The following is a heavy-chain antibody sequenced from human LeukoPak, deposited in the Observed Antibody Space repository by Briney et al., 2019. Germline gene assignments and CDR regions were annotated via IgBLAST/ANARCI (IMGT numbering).Heavy chain of an antibody. D-gene: IGHD3-10*01. V-gene: IGHV1-69*13. CDR3: ATFYGSGSSYLDY. J-gene: IGHJ4*02. Sequence: SVKVSCKASGGTFSSYAISWVRQAPGQGLEWMGGIIPIFGTANYAQKFQGRVTTTADESTSTAYMELSSLRSEDTAVYYCATFYGSGSSYLDYWGQGTLVTVSS. CDR1: GGTFSSYA. CDR2: IIPIFGTA.